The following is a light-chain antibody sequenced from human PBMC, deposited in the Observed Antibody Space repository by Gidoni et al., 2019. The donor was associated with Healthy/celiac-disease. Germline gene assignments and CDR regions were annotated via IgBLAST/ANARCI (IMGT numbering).Light chain of an antibody. CDR2: AAS. J-gene: IGKJ4*01. CDR1: QSISSY. V-gene: IGKV1-39*01. CDR3: QQSYSTPLT. Sequence: DIQMTQSPASLSASVGDRVTTTCRASQSISSYLNWYQQKPGKAPKLLIYAASSLQSGVPPRFSGSGSGTDFTLTISSLQPEDFATYYCQQSYSTPLTFGGGTKVEIK.